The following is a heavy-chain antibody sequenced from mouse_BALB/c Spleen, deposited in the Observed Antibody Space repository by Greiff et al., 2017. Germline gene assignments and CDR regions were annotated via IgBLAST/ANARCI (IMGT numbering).Heavy chain of an antibody. CDR1: GYTFTSYW. CDR3: ARDGFAY. CDR2: INPSNGRT. J-gene: IGHJ3*01. V-gene: IGHV1S81*02. Sequence: QVQLQQPGAELVKPGASVKLSCKASGYTFTSYWMHWVKQRPGQGLEWIGEINPSNGRTNYNEKFKSKATLTVDKSSSTAYMQLSSLTSEDSAVYYCARDGFAYWGQGTLVTVSA.